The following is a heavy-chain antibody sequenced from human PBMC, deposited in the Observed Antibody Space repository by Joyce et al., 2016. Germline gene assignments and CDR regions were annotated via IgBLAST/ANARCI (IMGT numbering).Heavy chain of an antibody. Sequence: QVQLVQSGAEVKKPGSSVKVSCKASGGTFSSYSIAWVRQAPGQGLEWMGRITPRFGTANYAQKFQGRGTITADESTTTVYMELSRLTSEDTAVYFCARDRPLELSGDYIYAMDVWGQGTTVTVSS. CDR2: ITPRFGTA. J-gene: IGHJ6*02. D-gene: IGHD3-16*02. CDR3: ARDRPLELSGDYIYAMDV. CDR1: GGTFSSYS. V-gene: IGHV1-69*01.